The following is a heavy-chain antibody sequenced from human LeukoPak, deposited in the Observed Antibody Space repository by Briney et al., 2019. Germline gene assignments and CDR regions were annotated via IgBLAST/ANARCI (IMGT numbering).Heavy chain of an antibody. D-gene: IGHD3-22*01. CDR1: GGSFSGYY. CDR3: ARGTDYYDSSGYIAY. CDR2: INHSGST. J-gene: IGHJ4*02. V-gene: IGHV4-34*01. Sequence: SETLSLTCAVYGGSFSGYYWSWIRQPPGKGLEWIGEINHSGSTNYNPSLKSRVTISVDTSKNQFSLKLSSVTAADTAVYYCARGTDYYDSSGYIAYWGQGTLVTVSS.